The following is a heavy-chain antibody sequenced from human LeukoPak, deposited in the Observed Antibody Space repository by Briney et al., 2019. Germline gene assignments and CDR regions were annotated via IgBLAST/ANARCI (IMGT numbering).Heavy chain of an antibody. J-gene: IGHJ3*02. D-gene: IGHD6-25*01. CDR1: GFTFSSYS. Sequence: PGGSLRLSCAASGFTFSSYSMNWVRQAPGKGLEWVSSISSSSSYIYYADSVKGRFTISRDNAKNSLYLQMNSLRAEDTAVYYCARELAAADAFGIWGQGTMVTVSS. CDR3: ARELAAADAFGI. V-gene: IGHV3-21*01. CDR2: ISSSSSYI.